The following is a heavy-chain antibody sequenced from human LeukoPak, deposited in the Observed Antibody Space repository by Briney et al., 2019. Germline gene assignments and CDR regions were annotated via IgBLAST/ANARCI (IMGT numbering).Heavy chain of an antibody. D-gene: IGHD3-3*01. V-gene: IGHV4-30-4*08. CDR1: GGSISSGDYY. CDR2: IYYSGST. Sequence: PSETLSLTCTVSGGSISSGDYYWSWIRQPPGKGLEWIGYIYYSGSTYYNPSLMSRVTISVDTSKNQFSLKLSSVTAADTAVYYCARDHSDFWSGYYTDHRAFDIWGQGTMVTVSS. J-gene: IGHJ3*02. CDR3: ARDHSDFWSGYYTDHRAFDI.